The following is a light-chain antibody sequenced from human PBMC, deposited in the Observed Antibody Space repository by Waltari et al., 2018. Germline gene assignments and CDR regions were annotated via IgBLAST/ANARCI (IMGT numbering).Light chain of an antibody. V-gene: IGKV3-20*01. Sequence: EIVLTQSPGTLSLSLGERATLSCRASQSVSSSYLAWYQQKPGQAPRLLIYGASSRATGIPDRFSGSGSGTDFTLTISRLEPEDFAVYYCQQYGSSPPMYTFGQGPSWRS. CDR3: QQYGSSPPMYT. J-gene: IGKJ2*01. CDR1: QSVSSSY. CDR2: GAS.